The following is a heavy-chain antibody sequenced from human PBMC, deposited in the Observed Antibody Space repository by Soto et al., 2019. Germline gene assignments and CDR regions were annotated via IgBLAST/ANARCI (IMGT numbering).Heavy chain of an antibody. Sequence: QVQLVQSGAEVKKPGSSVKVSCKASGGTFSSYAISWVRQAPGQGLEWMGGIIPIFGTANYAQKFQGRVRITEDESTSTAYMELSSLRSEDTAVYYCASLHPGEVLLPTIWFDPWGQGTLVTVSS. D-gene: IGHD3-22*01. CDR1: GGTFSSYA. CDR2: IIPIFGTA. CDR3: ASLHPGEVLLPTIWFDP. J-gene: IGHJ5*02. V-gene: IGHV1-69*01.